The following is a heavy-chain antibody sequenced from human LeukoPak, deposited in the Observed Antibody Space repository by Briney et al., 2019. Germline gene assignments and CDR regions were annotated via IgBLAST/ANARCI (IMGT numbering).Heavy chain of an antibody. J-gene: IGHJ4*02. D-gene: IGHD4-17*01. CDR3: ATGDYGDQYYVDY. V-gene: IGHV1-2*02. CDR1: GYTFTGYY. Sequence: ASVKVSCKASGYTFTGYYMHWVRQAPGQGLEWMGWINPDNGGTNYAQKFQGRVTITADKSRSTAYMELSSLRSEDTAVYYCATGDYGDQYYVDYWGQGTLVTVSS. CDR2: INPDNGGT.